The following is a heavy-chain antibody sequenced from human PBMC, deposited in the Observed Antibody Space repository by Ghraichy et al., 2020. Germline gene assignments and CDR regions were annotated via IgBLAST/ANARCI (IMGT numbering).Heavy chain of an antibody. Sequence: GGSLRLSCAASGFTFSDYYMGWIRQAPGKGLEWVSYISSSSSHTNDADSVKGRFTISRDNAKNSLYLQMNSLRAEDTAVYYCARVGPYYYDSSGYYRPPYYFDYWGQGTLVTVSS. CDR1: GFTFSDYY. CDR3: ARVGPYYYDSSGYYRPPYYFDY. J-gene: IGHJ4*02. CDR2: ISSSSSHT. D-gene: IGHD3-22*01. V-gene: IGHV3-11*06.